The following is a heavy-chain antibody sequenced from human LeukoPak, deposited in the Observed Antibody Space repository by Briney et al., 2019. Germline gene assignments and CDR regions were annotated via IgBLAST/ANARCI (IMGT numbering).Heavy chain of an antibody. D-gene: IGHD3-10*01. CDR3: ARHGVTMVRGVIKNYYYYMDV. V-gene: IGHV5-51*01. J-gene: IGHJ6*03. Sequence: GESLKTSCKGSGYSFTSYWIGWVRQMPGKGLEWMGIIYLGDSDTRYSPSFQGQVTISADKSISTAYLQWSSLKASDTAMYYCARHGVTMVRGVIKNYYYYMDVWGKGTTVTVSS. CDR1: GYSFTSYW. CDR2: IYLGDSDT.